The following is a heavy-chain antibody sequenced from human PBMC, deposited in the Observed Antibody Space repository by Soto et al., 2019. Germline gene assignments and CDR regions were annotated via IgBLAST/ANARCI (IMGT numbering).Heavy chain of an antibody. CDR2: IYYSGST. CDR3: ARGRGYGPGSYDY. J-gene: IGHJ4*02. V-gene: IGHV4-59*01. Sequence: QVQLQESGPGLVKPSETLSLTCTVSGGSISSYYWSWIRQPPGKGLEWIGYIYYSGSTNYSPSLKRRITTSVATSTNQFSLKPSSVTAADTAVYYRARGRGYGPGSYDYWGQGTLVTVSS. D-gene: IGHD3-10*01. CDR1: GGSISSYY.